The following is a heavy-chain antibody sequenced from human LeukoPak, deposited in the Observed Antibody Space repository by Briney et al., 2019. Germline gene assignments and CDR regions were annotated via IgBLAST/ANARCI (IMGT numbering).Heavy chain of an antibody. D-gene: IGHD6-19*01. CDR2: IWYDGSNK. CDR1: GFTFSSYG. Sequence: PGGSLRLSCAASGFTFSSYGMHWVRQAPGKGLEWVAVIWYDGSNKYYADSVKGRLTISRDNSKNTLYLQMNSLRAEDTAVYYCARDRGHFSSGWSTFDYWGQGTLVTVSS. V-gene: IGHV3-33*01. J-gene: IGHJ4*02. CDR3: ARDRGHFSSGWSTFDY.